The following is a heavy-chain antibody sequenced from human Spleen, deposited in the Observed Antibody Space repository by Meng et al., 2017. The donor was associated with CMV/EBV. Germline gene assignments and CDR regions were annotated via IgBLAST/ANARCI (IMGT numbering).Heavy chain of an antibody. Sequence: GESLKISCKGSGYTFTNYWIAWVRQMPGKGLELMGIIYPGDSDTRYSPSFQGQVTISADKSINTAYLQWSSLKASDTAMYYCARNYGSGRPAAFDVWGQGTMVTVSS. D-gene: IGHD3-10*01. V-gene: IGHV5-51*01. CDR1: GYTFTNYW. CDR3: ARNYGSGRPAAFDV. CDR2: IYPGDSDT. J-gene: IGHJ3*01.